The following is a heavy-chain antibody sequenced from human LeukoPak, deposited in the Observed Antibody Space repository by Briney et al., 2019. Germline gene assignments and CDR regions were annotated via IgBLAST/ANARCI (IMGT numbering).Heavy chain of an antibody. J-gene: IGHJ1*01. Sequence: GGSLRLSCEASGFTFSNYAMHWVRQAPGKGLEWVAVVSYDGSNKKYADSVKGRFTISRDNSKNTLDLQMDSLRAEDTALYYXXXXAGTYXQXEHYFQQWGQGTLVTVSS. CDR1: GFTFSNYA. D-gene: IGHD1/OR15-1a*01. V-gene: IGHV3-30*03. CDR2: VSYDGSNK. CDR3: XXXAGTYXQXEHYFQQ.